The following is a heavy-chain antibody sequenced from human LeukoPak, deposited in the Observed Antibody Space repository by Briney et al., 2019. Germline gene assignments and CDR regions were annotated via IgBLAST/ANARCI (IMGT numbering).Heavy chain of an antibody. CDR1: GGSISGSSYF. CDR3: ARDALDSSGWLYHGMDV. CDR2: IYYSGNT. V-gene: IGHV4-39*07. Sequence: SETLSLTCAVSGGSISGSSYFWGWIRQPPGKGLEWIGSIYYSGNTYYNPSLKSRVTISVDTSKNQFSLKLTSVIAADTAVYYCARDALDSSGWLYHGMDVWGQGTTVTVSS. J-gene: IGHJ6*02. D-gene: IGHD6-19*01.